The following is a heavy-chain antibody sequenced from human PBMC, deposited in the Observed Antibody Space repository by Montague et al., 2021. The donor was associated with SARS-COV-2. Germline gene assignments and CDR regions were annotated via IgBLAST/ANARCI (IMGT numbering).Heavy chain of an antibody. J-gene: IGHJ4*02. CDR3: AEGFGN. D-gene: IGHD1-14*01. CDR1: GFTFSSHG. V-gene: IGHV3-23*03. CDR2: IFSGGTST. Sequence: SLRLSCAASGFTFSSHGMGWVRQAPGEGLEWVSVIFSGGTSTYYADSVKGRFTISRDNSKSTLYLQMNTLRAEDTAVYYCAEGFGNWGQGTLVTVSS.